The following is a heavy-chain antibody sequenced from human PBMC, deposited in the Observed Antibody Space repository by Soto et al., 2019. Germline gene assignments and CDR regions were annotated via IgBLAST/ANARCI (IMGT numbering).Heavy chain of an antibody. CDR2: IYYSGST. V-gene: IGHV4-31*03. Sequence: PSETLSLTCTVSGGSISSGGYYWSWIRQHPGKGLEWIGYIYYSGSTYYNPSLKSRVTISVDTSKNQFSLKLSSVTAADTAVYYCARVEAFTIFGVVIIEGGMGGWFDPWGQGTLVTVSS. D-gene: IGHD3-3*01. CDR3: ARVEAFTIFGVVIIEGGMGGWFDP. CDR1: GGSISSGGYY. J-gene: IGHJ5*02.